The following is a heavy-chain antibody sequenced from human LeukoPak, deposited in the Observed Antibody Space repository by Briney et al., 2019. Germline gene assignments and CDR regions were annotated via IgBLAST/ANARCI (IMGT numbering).Heavy chain of an antibody. CDR1: GFTFSNYA. CDR3: ARDSSTSNYYFGMDV. V-gene: IGHV3-23*01. D-gene: IGHD6-19*01. CDR2: IRGGGDST. Sequence: GGSLRLSCAASGFTFSNYAINWVRQAPGTGLAWVSRIRGGGDSTYYADSVKGRFTISRDNSKNTLYLQMNSLRADDTAVYYCARDSSTSNYYFGMDVWGQGTTGTVSS. J-gene: IGHJ6*02.